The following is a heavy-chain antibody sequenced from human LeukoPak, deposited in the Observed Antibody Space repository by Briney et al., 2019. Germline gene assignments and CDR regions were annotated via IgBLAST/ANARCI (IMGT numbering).Heavy chain of an antibody. CDR2: IWYDGSNK. J-gene: IGHJ5*02. V-gene: IGHV3-33*01. Sequence: AGGSLGLSCAASGFTFSSYGMHWVRQAPGKGLEWVAVIWYDGSNKYYADSVKGRFTISRDNSKNTLYLQMNSLRAEDTAVYYCARELNWNFNWFDPWGQGTLVTVPS. D-gene: IGHD1-7*01. CDR1: GFTFSSYG. CDR3: ARELNWNFNWFDP.